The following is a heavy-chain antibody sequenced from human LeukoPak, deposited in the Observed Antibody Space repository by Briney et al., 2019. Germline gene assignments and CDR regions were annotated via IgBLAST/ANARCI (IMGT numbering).Heavy chain of an antibody. V-gene: IGHV3-23*01. D-gene: IGHD3-22*01. J-gene: IGHJ4*02. CDR2: ISGSGGST. Sequence: GGSLRLSCAASGFTFSSYSMNWVRQAPGKGLGWVSAISGSGGSTYYADSVKGRFTISRDNSKNTLYLQMNSLRAEDTAVYYCAKDLDVGSSSGYPDRDYWGQGTLVTVSS. CDR1: GFTFSSYS. CDR3: AKDLDVGSSSGYPDRDY.